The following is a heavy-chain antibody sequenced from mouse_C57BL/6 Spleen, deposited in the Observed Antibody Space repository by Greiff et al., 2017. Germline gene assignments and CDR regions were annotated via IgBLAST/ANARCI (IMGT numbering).Heavy chain of an antibody. Sequence: VQLQQPGAELVKPGASVKLSCKASGYTFTSYWMHWVKQRPGQGLEWIGMIHPNSGSTNYNEKFKSKATLTVDKSSSTAYMQLSSLTSEDSAVYYCGNWDEGWYFDVWGTGTTVTVSS. J-gene: IGHJ1*03. V-gene: IGHV1-64*01. CDR1: GYTFTSYW. CDR3: GNWDEGWYFDV. D-gene: IGHD4-1*02. CDR2: IHPNSGST.